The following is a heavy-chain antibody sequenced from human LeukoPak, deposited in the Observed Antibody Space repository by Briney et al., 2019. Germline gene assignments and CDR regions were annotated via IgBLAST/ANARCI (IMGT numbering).Heavy chain of an antibody. D-gene: IGHD6-19*01. J-gene: IGHJ4*02. CDR3: AKDGISGWYGNHFDF. V-gene: IGHV3-23*01. CDR2: IRGSGDST. CDR1: GFTFIIYA. Sequence: GGSLRLSCAASGFTFIIYARNGFGQAPGRGRDGVSSIRGSGDSTYYADSVKGRFTISRDNSKNTLYLQISSLRAEDTAIYYCAKDGISGWYGNHFDFWGQGTLVTGSS.